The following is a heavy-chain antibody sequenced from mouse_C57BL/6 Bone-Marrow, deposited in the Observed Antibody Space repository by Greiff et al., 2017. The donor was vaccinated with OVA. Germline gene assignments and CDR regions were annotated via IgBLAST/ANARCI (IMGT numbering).Heavy chain of an antibody. V-gene: IGHV1-82*01. Sequence: VQRVESGPELVKPGASVKISCKASGYAFSSSWMNWVKQRPGKGLEWIGRIYPGDGDTNYNGKFKGKATLTADKSSSTAYMQLSSLTSEDSAVYFCAREDEGDYWYFDVWGTGTTVTVSS. J-gene: IGHJ1*03. CDR3: AREDEGDYWYFDV. D-gene: IGHD3-3*01. CDR2: IYPGDGDT. CDR1: GYAFSSSW.